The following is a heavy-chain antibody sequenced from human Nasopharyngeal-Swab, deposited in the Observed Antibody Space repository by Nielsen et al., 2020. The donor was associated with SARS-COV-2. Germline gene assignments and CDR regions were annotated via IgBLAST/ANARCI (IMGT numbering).Heavy chain of an antibody. D-gene: IGHD6-6*01. CDR3: ARGSSYEFRAAFDI. V-gene: IGHV1-69*06. CDR1: GGTFSSYD. CDR2: IIPIFGTA. Sequence: SVKVSCKASGGTFSSYDISWVRQAPGQGLEWMGGIIPIFGTANYAQKFQGRVTITADKSTSTAYMELSSLRSEDTAVYYCARGSSYEFRAAFDIWGQGTMVTVSS. J-gene: IGHJ3*02.